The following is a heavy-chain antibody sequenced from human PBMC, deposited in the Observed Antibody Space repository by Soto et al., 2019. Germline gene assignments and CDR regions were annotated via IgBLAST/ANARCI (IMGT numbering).Heavy chain of an antibody. J-gene: IGHJ6*02. D-gene: IGHD6-13*01. CDR2: ISYDGSNK. Sequence: GGSLRLSCAASGFTFSSYAMHWVRQAPGKGLEWVAVISYDGSNKYYADSVKGRFTISRDNSKDTLYLQMNSLRAEDTAVYYCARVLIPGRGYPRYRMDVWGPGTSVTVSS. CDR3: ARVLIPGRGYPRYRMDV. CDR1: GFTFSSYA. V-gene: IGHV3-30-3*01.